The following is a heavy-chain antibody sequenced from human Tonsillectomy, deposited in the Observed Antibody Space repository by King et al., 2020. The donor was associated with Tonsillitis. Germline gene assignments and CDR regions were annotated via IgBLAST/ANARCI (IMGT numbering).Heavy chain of an antibody. Sequence: VQLVESGGGLVKPGGSLRISFAASGFTFSDHYMTWIRQAPGKGREWGSDISSRGTTIYYADVVKGRFTISRDNAKNSLYLQMNSLRAEDTAVYYCARGDCTRTSCYFDYWGQGTLVTVSS. CDR2: ISSRGTTI. J-gene: IGHJ4*02. CDR1: GFTFSDHY. CDR3: ARGDCTRTSCYFDY. V-gene: IGHV3-11*01. D-gene: IGHD2-2*01.